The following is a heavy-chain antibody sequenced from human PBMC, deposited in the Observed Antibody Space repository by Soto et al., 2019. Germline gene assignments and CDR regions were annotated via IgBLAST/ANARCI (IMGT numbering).Heavy chain of an antibody. J-gene: IGHJ4*02. Sequence: EVLLVESGGGLVQPGGSLKLSCEASGFVFKDSSIHWVRQASGKGLEWVGRIRDSAYNYATAYAASVKGRFTISRDDSNNKAYLQMDSLKTEDTASYYCTRLISAAQDYWGQGTLVTVSS. CDR2: IRDSAYNYAT. CDR1: GFVFKDSS. D-gene: IGHD3-10*01. V-gene: IGHV3-73*01. CDR3: TRLISAAQDY.